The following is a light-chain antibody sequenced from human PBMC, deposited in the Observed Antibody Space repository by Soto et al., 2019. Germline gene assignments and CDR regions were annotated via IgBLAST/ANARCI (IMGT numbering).Light chain of an antibody. J-gene: IGKJ5*01. Sequence: EIXLTQSAANLXLCPGERATLXCRASQSVSSYFDWYQQTPGQAPRLLIYDASNRAHGSPARFSGSGSGTAFTPTISSREPEDFAVYYGQQRSNWPITFGQGTRLE. CDR1: QSVSSY. CDR2: DAS. V-gene: IGKV3-11*01. CDR3: QQRSNWPIT.